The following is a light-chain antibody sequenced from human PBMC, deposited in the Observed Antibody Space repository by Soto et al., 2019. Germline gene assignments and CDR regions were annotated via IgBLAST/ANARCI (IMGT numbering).Light chain of an antibody. J-gene: IGKJ5*01. CDR1: QSVSSN. V-gene: IGKV3-15*01. CDR2: GAS. Sequence: EIVMTQSPATLSVSPGERATLSCRASQSVSSNLAWYQQKPGQAPRLLIYGASTRATGIPDRFSGSGSGTEFTLTISRLQSEDLAVYYCQQYNNWPPITFGQGTRLEIK. CDR3: QQYNNWPPIT.